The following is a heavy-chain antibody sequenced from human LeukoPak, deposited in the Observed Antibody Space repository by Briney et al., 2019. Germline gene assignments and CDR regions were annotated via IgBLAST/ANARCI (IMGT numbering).Heavy chain of an antibody. CDR2: IRFDGSDQ. Sequence: GGSLRLSCAASGFTFSTYGMHWVRQAPGKGLEWVAFIRFDGSDQNYADSVKGRFTISRDNSKNTLFLQMNSLRGEDTAVYYCAKDRYSNYGNWFDPWGQGTLVTVFS. J-gene: IGHJ5*02. CDR1: GFTFSTYG. D-gene: IGHD4-11*01. CDR3: AKDRYSNYGNWFDP. V-gene: IGHV3-30*02.